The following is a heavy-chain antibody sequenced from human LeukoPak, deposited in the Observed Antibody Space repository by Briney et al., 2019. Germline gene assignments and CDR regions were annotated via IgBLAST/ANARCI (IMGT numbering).Heavy chain of an antibody. CDR1: GFTFSSYG. CDR2: ISYDGSNK. D-gene: IGHD3-3*01. V-gene: IGHV3-30*18. CDR3: AKDPGKFWSGHDY. J-gene: IGHJ4*02. Sequence: GGSLRLSCAASGFTFSSYGMHWVRQAPGKGLEWVAVISYDGSNKYYADSVKGRFTISRDNSKNTLYLQMNSLRGVDTAVYYCAKDPGKFWSGHDYWGQGALVTVSS.